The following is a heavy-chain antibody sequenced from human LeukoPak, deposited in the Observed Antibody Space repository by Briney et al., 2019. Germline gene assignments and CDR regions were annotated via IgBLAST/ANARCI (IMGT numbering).Heavy chain of an antibody. V-gene: IGHV3-11*01. CDR3: ARSHSGWYGGY. Sequence: LSLTCAVSGISINTDNWWSWIRQAPGKGLEWVSYISSSGSTIYYADSVKGRFTISRDNAKNSLYLQMNSLRAEDTAVYYCARSHSGWYGGYWGQGTLVTVSS. CDR2: ISSSGSTI. J-gene: IGHJ4*02. CDR1: GISINTDNW. D-gene: IGHD6-19*01.